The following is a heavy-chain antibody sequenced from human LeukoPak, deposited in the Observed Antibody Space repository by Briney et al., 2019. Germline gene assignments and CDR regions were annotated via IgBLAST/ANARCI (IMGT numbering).Heavy chain of an antibody. D-gene: IGHD3-10*01. CDR2: IYYSGTT. Sequence: SETLSLTCTVSGDSISSYYWSWIRQPPGKGLEWIGYIYYSGTTNYNPSLKSRVTISVDTSKNQFSLKLSSVTAADTAVYYCARVQRAGVYWFYPWGQGTLVTVSS. CDR1: GDSISSYY. V-gene: IGHV4-59*01. J-gene: IGHJ5*02. CDR3: ARVQRAGVYWFYP.